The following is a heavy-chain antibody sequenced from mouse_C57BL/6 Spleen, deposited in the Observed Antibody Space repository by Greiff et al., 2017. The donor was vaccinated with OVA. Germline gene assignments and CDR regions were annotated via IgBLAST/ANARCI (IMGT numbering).Heavy chain of an antibody. J-gene: IGHJ1*03. D-gene: IGHD2-4*01. CDR3: ARSGGLPPLDV. V-gene: IGHV1-54*01. CDR1: GYAFTNYL. Sequence: VKLMESGAELVRPGTSVKVSCKASGYAFTNYLIEWVKQRPGQGLEWIGVINPGSGGTNYNEKFKGKATLTADKSSSTAYMQLSSLTSEDSAVYFCARSGGLPPLDVWGTGTTVTVSS. CDR2: INPGSGGT.